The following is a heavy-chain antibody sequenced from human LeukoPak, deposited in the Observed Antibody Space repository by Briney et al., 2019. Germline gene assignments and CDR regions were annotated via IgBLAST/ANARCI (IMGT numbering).Heavy chain of an antibody. CDR1: GFTFSDYY. J-gene: IGHJ4*02. CDR3: ARVGRGYGYDFWSGYYTEGYYFDY. V-gene: IGHV3-11*01. Sequence: PGGSLRLSCAASGFTFSDYYMSWIRQAPGKGLGWVSYISGGGGTIYYADSVKGPFPISRNNATASPYLQMNTLRAEDTAAYYCARVGRGYGYDFWSGYYTEGYYFDYWGQGTLVTVSS. D-gene: IGHD3-3*01. CDR2: ISGGGGTI.